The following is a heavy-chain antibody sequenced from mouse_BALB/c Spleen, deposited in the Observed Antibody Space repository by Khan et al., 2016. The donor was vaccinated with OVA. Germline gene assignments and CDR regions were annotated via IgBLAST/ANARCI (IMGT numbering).Heavy chain of an antibody. V-gene: IGHV1S137*01. CDR2: ISTNYGAA. CDR1: DYTFTDYA. Sequence: QVQLKQSGAELVRPGVSVKISCRASDYTFTDYAMHWVKQRHAKSLEWIGVISTNYGAADYNQKFQGKASMTVDRSSSTVYMELARLTSEDSAIYYCVRGGKFAYWGQGTLVTVSA. D-gene: IGHD1-1*02. CDR3: VRGGKFAY. J-gene: IGHJ3*01.